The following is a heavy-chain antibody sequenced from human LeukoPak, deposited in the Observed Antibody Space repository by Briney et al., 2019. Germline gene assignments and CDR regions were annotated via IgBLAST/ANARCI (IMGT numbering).Heavy chain of an antibody. J-gene: IGHJ4*02. CDR2: MNPNSGNT. V-gene: IGHV1-8*02. CDR3: ARGWGDIDRQWLST. Sequence: ASVKVSCKASGYTFTSYDINWVRQATGQGLERMGWMNPNSGNTGYAQKFQGRVTMTRNTSISTAYMELSSLRSEDTAVYYCARGWGDIDRQWLSTWGQGTLVTVSS. CDR1: GYTFTSYD. D-gene: IGHD6-19*01.